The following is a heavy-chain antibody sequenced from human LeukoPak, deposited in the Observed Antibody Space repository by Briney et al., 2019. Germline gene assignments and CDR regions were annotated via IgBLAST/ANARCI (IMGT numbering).Heavy chain of an antibody. V-gene: IGHV4-59*12. CDR3: VREREYFQH. CDR2: IYYSGST. CDR1: GDSISSYY. J-gene: IGHJ1*01. Sequence: SETLSLTCTVSGDSISSYYWSWIRQPPGKGLEWIGYIYYSGSTNYNPSLKSRVTISVDTSKNQLSLKLSSVTAADTAVYYCVREREYFQHWGQGTLVTVSS.